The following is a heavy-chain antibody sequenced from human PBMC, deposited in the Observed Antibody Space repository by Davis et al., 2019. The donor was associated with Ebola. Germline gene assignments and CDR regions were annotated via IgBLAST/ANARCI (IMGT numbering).Heavy chain of an antibody. CDR1: GFTFSSYA. CDR3: ARDPQLWPRDGYYYYYGMDV. J-gene: IGHJ6*02. Sequence: GGSLRLSCAASGFTFSSYAMTWVRQAPGKGLEWVSAISGSGGSTYYADSVKGRFTISRDNSKNTLYLQMNSLRAEDTAVYYCARDPQLWPRDGYYYYYGMDVWGQGTTVTVSS. D-gene: IGHD5-18*01. V-gene: IGHV3-23*01. CDR2: ISGSGGST.